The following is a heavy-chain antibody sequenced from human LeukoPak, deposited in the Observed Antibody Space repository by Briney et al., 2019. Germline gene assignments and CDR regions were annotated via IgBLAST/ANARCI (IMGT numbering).Heavy chain of an antibody. CDR1: GYTFTSYD. Sequence: ASVKVSCKASGYTFTSYDINWVRQATGQGLEWMGWMNPNSGNTGYAQKFQGRVTMTRDTSTSTVHMELSSLRSEDTAVYYCARDSSGITMVRGVICYWGQGTLVTVSS. CDR3: ARDSSGITMVRGVICY. CDR2: MNPNSGNT. D-gene: IGHD3-10*01. V-gene: IGHV1-8*01. J-gene: IGHJ4*02.